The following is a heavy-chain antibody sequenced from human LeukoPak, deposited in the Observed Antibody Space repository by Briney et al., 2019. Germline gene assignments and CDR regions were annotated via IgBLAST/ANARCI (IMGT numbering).Heavy chain of an antibody. Sequence: PGRSLRLSCAASGVTFSSYSMNWVRQAPGEWLEWVSSISSSSSYIYYADSVKGRFTISRDNAKNSLYLQMNSLRAEDTAVYYCASMMVPYYYMDVWGKGTTVTVSS. J-gene: IGHJ6*03. V-gene: IGHV3-21*01. CDR2: ISSSSSYI. CDR3: ASMMVPYYYMDV. CDR1: GVTFSSYS. D-gene: IGHD3-16*01.